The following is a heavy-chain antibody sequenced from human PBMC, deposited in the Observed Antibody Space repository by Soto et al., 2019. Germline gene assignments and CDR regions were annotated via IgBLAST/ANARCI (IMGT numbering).Heavy chain of an antibody. D-gene: IGHD2-15*01. CDR2: ISTYNGNT. J-gene: IGHJ6*02. CDR1: GGTFSSYA. CDR3: AREGYCSSGSCALYSHEYFGMDV. Sequence: QVQLVQSGAEVKKPGSSVKVSCKASGGTFSSYAISWVRQAPGQGLEWMGWISTYNGNTNYAQKLKGRVTMTTDTFTSTAYMELRSLTSDDTAVYYCAREGYCSSGSCALYSHEYFGMDVWGQGTTVTVSS. V-gene: IGHV1-18*01.